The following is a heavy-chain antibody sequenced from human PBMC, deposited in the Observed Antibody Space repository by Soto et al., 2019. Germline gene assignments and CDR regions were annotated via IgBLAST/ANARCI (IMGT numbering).Heavy chain of an antibody. J-gene: IGHJ3*01. D-gene: IGHD3-22*01. Sequence: QVQLVQSEAEVKKPGSSVRLSCTASGAIFGSHRFTWLRQAPGQRLEWVGGFIPIFRTLTYTEKFQARIRLAADESTNTVSLDLNSLTSEATDVYYCVRDRRIYYSDPHDRFLVSDYDVWGQGTMVSVAS. CDR3: VRDRRIYYSDPHDRFLVSDYDV. V-gene: IGHV1-69*01. CDR1: GAIFGSHR. CDR2: FIPIFRTL.